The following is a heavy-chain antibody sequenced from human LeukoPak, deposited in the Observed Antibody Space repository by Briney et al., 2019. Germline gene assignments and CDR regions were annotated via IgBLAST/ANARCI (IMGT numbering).Heavy chain of an antibody. CDR2: ISSNGGST. J-gene: IGHJ4*02. Sequence: GGPLRLSCAASGFTLSSNAMHWVRRAPGKGRKYVSAISSNGGSTYYANSVKGRFTISRDNSKNTLYLQMGSLRAEDMAVYYCARGSPVTTADYWGQGTLVTVSS. V-gene: IGHV3-64*01. D-gene: IGHD4-17*01. CDR3: ARGSPVTTADY. CDR1: GFTLSSNA.